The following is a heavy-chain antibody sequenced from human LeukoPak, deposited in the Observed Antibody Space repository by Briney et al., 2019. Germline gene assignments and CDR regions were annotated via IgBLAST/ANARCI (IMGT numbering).Heavy chain of an antibody. J-gene: IGHJ4*02. D-gene: IGHD7-27*01. CDR2: IREDGTEK. V-gene: IGHV3-7*01. CDR1: GFNFYNFW. Sequence: GGSLRLSCAASGFNFYNFWMTWVRQAPGKGLEWVANIREDGTEKNYVDSVKGRFTISRDNAKNSLFLQMSNLRDDDTAIYYCARHVGISFWGQGTLVTVSS. CDR3: ARHVGISF.